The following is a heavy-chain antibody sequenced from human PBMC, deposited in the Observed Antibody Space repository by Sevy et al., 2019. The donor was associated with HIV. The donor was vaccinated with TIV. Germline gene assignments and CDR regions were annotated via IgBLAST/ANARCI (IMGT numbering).Heavy chain of an antibody. V-gene: IGHV4-39*01. D-gene: IGHD2-2*01. CDR2: IYYSGST. Sequence: SETLSLTCTVSGGSISSSSYYWGWIRQPPGKGLEWIGSIYYSGSTYYNPSLKSRVTISVDTSKNQFSLKLSSVTAADTAVYYCARKRNIVVVPAAMLGRFLDPIGGYYFDYWGQGTLVTVSS. CDR1: GGSISSSSYY. CDR3: ARKRNIVVVPAAMLGRFLDPIGGYYFDY. J-gene: IGHJ4*02.